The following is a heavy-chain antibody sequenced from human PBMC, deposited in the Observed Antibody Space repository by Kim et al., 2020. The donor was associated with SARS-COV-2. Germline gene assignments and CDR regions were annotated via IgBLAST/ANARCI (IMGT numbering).Heavy chain of an antibody. Sequence: GGSLRLSCAASGFTFSTYSMHWVRQGPGKGLEWVAFISIDSIDKYYADSVMGRFTISRDKAKNTLFLQMNSLRAEDTAVYYFSRNIYVSCSGVVCFQN. CDR2: ISIDSIDK. D-gene: IGHD2-8*02. CDR1: GFTFSTYS. CDR3: SRNIYVSCSGVVCFQN. V-gene: IGHV3-21*01. J-gene: IGHJ1*01.